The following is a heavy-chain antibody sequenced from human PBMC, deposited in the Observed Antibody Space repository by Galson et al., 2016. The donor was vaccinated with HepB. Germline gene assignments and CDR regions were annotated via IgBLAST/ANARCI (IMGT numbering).Heavy chain of an antibody. CDR1: GGSISSSSYY. J-gene: IGHJ4*02. Sequence: ETLSLTCTVSGGSISSSSYYWGWIRRPPGKGLDWLGSIYYSGSTYYNLSLKGRVTIAVDTSKNQFSLKLSSVPAADTAVYFCARRKSGSLGYCSGGNGYRPRQFDYWGQGTLVTVSS. V-gene: IGHV4-39*01. D-gene: IGHD2-15*01. CDR3: ARRKSGSLGYCSGGNGYRPRQFDY. CDR2: IYYSGST.